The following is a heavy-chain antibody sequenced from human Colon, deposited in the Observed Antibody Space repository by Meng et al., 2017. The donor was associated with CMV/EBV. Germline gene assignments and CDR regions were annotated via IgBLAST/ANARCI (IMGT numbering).Heavy chain of an antibody. CDR3: ATYNYGSIDY. J-gene: IGHJ4*02. CDR1: GGSISSYY. Sequence: SETLSLTCTVSGGSISSYYWSWIRQPPGKGLEWIGYIYYSGSTNYSPSLKSRVTISVDTSKNQFSLKLSSVTAADTAVYYCATYNYGSIDYWGQGTLVTVSS. D-gene: IGHD3-10*01. V-gene: IGHV4-59*08. CDR2: IYYSGST.